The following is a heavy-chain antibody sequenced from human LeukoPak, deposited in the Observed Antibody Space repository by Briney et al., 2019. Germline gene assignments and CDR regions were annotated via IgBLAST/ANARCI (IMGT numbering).Heavy chain of an antibody. CDR3: ARTLVVDFWSGVSGDYFDY. Sequence: SGPTLVNPXQTLTLTCTFSGFSLSTSGMRVSWIRQPPGKALEWLARIDWDDDKFYSTSLKTRLTISKDTSKNQVVLTMTNMDPVDTATYYCARTLVVDFWSGVSGDYFDYWGRGTLVTVSS. J-gene: IGHJ4*02. CDR2: IDWDDDK. D-gene: IGHD3-3*01. CDR1: GFSLSTSGMR. V-gene: IGHV2-70*04.